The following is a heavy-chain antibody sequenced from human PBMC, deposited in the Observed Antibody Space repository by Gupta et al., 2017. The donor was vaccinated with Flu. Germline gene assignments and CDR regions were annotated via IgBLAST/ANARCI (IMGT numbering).Heavy chain of an antibody. CDR2: ISGSGGST. D-gene: IGHD6-6*01. Sequence: EVQLLESGGGLVQPGGSLRLSCAASGFTFSSYAMSWVRQAPGKGLEWVSAISGSGGSTYYADSVKGRFTISRDNSKNTLYLQMNSLRAEDTAVYYCAKVPSHSSSFNYYYHGMDVWGQGTTVTVSS. J-gene: IGHJ6*02. V-gene: IGHV3-23*01. CDR3: AKVPSHSSSFNYYYHGMDV. CDR1: GFTFSSYA.